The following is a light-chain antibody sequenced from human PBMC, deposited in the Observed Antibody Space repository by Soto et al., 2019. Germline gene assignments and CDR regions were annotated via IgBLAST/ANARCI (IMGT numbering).Light chain of an antibody. CDR3: QQYNSYPAT. V-gene: IGKV1-5*03. CDR2: KAS. J-gene: IGKJ1*01. CDR1: QSSSSW. Sequence: DIQMTQSPSTLSASVGDRVTITCRASQSSSSWLAWYQQKPGKAPKLLIYKASTLESGVPSNFSGSGSGTEFTLTINSLQPEDFATYYCQQYNSYPATFGQGTKV.